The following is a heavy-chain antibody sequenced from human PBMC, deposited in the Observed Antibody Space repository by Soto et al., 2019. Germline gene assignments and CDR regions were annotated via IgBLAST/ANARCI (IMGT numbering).Heavy chain of an antibody. D-gene: IGHD5-12*01. Sequence: GSSVKVSCKASGYTFTSYAMHWVRQAPGQRLEWMGWINAGNGNTKYSQKFQGRVTITRDTSASTAYMELSSLRSEDTAVYYCARTHSRGYDKDSYNWFDPWGQGTLVTVSS. CDR3: ARTHSRGYDKDSYNWFDP. V-gene: IGHV1-3*01. J-gene: IGHJ5*02. CDR1: GYTFTSYA. CDR2: INAGNGNT.